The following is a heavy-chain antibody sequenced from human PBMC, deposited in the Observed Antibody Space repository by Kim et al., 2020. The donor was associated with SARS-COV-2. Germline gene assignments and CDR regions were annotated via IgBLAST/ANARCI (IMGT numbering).Heavy chain of an antibody. D-gene: IGHD1-1*01. Sequence: YAQGFTGRFVLSLDTAVSTAYLQISSLKGEDTAVYYCARDGELEHPEFDYWGQGTLVTVSS. J-gene: IGHJ4*02. CDR3: ARDGELEHPEFDY. V-gene: IGHV7-4-1*02.